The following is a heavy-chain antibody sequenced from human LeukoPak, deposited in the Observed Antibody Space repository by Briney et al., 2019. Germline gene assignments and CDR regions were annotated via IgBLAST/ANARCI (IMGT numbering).Heavy chain of an antibody. V-gene: IGHV3-21*01. J-gene: IGHJ6*02. CDR1: GFTFSSYS. CDR3: ARDPYSSSWYVRLIMDV. CDR2: ISSSSSYI. D-gene: IGHD6-13*01. Sequence: TGGSLRLSCAASGFTFSSYSMNWVRQAPGKGLEWVSSISSSSSYIYYADSVKGRFTISRDNAKNSLYLQMNSLRAEDTAVYYCARDPYSSSWYVRLIMDVWGQGTTVTVSS.